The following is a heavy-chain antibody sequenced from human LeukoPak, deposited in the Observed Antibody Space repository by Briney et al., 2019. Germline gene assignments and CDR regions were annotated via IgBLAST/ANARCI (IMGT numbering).Heavy chain of an antibody. CDR1: GGSIRSYY. CDR2: VSYSGST. D-gene: IGHD5-18*01. Sequence: SETLSLTCTVSGGSIRSYYWRWVRQPPGKGLEGMGYVSYSGSTDHNPSLESRVIVSIDTSKNQFSLRLRSVTAADTAVYYCARENDRYGRIDYWGQGTQVTVSS. J-gene: IGHJ4*02. V-gene: IGHV4-59*01. CDR3: ARENDRYGRIDY.